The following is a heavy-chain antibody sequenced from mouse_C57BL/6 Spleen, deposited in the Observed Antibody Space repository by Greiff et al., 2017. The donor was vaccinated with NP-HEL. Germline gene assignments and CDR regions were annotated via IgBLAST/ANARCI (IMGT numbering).Heavy chain of an antibody. V-gene: IGHV5-16*01. Sequence: EVQWVESEGGLVQPGSSLKLSCTASGFTFSDYYMAWVRQVPEKGLEWVANINYDGSSTYYLDSLKSRFIISRDNAKNILYLQMSSLKSEDTATYCCARVDGSSYERAMDYWGQGTSVTVSS. J-gene: IGHJ4*01. D-gene: IGHD1-1*01. CDR1: GFTFSDYY. CDR2: INYDGSST. CDR3: ARVDGSSYERAMDY.